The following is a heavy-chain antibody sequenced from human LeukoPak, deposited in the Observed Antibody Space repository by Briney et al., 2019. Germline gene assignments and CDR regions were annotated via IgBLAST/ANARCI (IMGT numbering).Heavy chain of an antibody. D-gene: IGHD2-21*01. J-gene: IGHJ3*02. V-gene: IGHV4-30-4*08. CDR2: IYYSGST. CDR1: GGSISSGDYY. Sequence: PSETLSLTCTASGGSISSGDYYWSWIRQPPGKGLEWIGYIYYSGSTYYNPSLKSRVTISVDTSKNQFSLKLSSVTAADTAVYYCAREVEVVPAAIPAYCGGDCYLEPRSQAFDIWGQGTMVSVSS. CDR3: AREVEVVPAAIPAYCGGDCYLEPRSQAFDI.